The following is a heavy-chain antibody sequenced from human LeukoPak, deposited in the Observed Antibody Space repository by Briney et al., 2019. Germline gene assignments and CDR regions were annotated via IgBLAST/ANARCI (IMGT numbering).Heavy chain of an antibody. V-gene: IGHV4-4*07. Sequence: PSETPSLTCTVSGASISTFCWNWIRQPAGKGMGWIGRIYASGTTYYNPSLKSRVTMSVDTSENQFSLKMTSVTAADTAIYYCARDYYDTSGHYPFDYWGQGTLVTVSS. CDR1: GASISTFC. J-gene: IGHJ4*02. D-gene: IGHD3-22*01. CDR3: ARDYYDTSGHYPFDY. CDR2: IYASGTT.